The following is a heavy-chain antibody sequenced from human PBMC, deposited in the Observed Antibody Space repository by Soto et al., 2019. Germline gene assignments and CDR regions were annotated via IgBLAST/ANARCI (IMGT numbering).Heavy chain of an antibody. CDR2: ISGSGGST. CDR3: AKDEAVGDYVNGGYDY. D-gene: IGHD4-17*01. V-gene: IGHV3-23*01. Sequence: GGSLRLSCAASGFTFISYAMSWVRQAPGKGLEWVSAISGSGGSTYYADSVKGRFTISRDNSKNTLYLQMNSLRAEDTAVYYCAKDEAVGDYVNGGYDYWGQGTLVTVSS. CDR1: GFTFISYA. J-gene: IGHJ4*02.